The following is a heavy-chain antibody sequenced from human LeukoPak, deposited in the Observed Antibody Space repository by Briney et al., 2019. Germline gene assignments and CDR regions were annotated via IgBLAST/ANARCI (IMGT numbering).Heavy chain of an antibody. D-gene: IGHD3-3*01. CDR3: ARGGYITIFGVPFFLDY. CDR2: INHSGST. V-gene: IGHV4-34*01. Sequence: GSLRLSCAASGFTFTSSAMSWIRQPPGKGLEWIGEINHSGSTNYNPSLKSRVTISVDTSKNQFSLKLSSVTAADTAVYYCARGGYITIFGVPFFLDYWGQGTLVTVSS. J-gene: IGHJ4*02. CDR1: GFTFTSSA.